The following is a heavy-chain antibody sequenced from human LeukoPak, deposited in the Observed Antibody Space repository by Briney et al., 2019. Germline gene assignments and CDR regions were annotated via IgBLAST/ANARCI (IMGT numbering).Heavy chain of an antibody. J-gene: IGHJ3*02. V-gene: IGHV4-34*01. Sequence: SETLSLTCAVCGGSYSGYYWSWIRQPPGKGLEWIGEINHSGSTNYNPSLKSRVTISVDTSKNQFSLKLSSVTAADTAVYYCAKGPPSCSTTSCQDAFDIWGQGTMVTVSS. CDR2: INHSGST. CDR3: AKGPPSCSTTSCQDAFDI. D-gene: IGHD2-2*01. CDR1: GGSYSGYY.